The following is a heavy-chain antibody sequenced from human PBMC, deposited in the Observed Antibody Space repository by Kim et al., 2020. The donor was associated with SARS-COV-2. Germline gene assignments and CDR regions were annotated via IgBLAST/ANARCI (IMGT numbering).Heavy chain of an antibody. CDR1: GYTFTSYY. Sequence: ASVKVSCKASGYTFTSYYMHWVRQAPGQGLEWMGIINPSGGSTSYAQKFQGRVTMTRDTSTSTVYMELSSLRSEDTAVYYCASSLGLEDTAKGKYYYYGMDVWGQGTTVTVSS. CDR2: INPSGGST. CDR3: ASSLGLEDTAKGKYYYYGMDV. D-gene: IGHD5-18*01. V-gene: IGHV1-46*01. J-gene: IGHJ6*02.